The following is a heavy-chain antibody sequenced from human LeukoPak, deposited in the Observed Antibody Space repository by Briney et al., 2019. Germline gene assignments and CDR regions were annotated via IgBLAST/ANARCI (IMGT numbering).Heavy chain of an antibody. V-gene: IGHV4-39*01. J-gene: IGHJ4*02. CDR2: IYYSGST. Sequence: SETLSLTRTVSGGSISSGGYYWSWIRQHPGKGLEWIGYIYYSGSTYPNPSLKSRVTISVDTSKNQFSLRLISVTASDTAVYYCARHLSGYHSGFDYWGQGTLVTVSS. CDR1: GGSISSGGYY. CDR3: ARHLSGYHSGFDY. D-gene: IGHD3-9*01.